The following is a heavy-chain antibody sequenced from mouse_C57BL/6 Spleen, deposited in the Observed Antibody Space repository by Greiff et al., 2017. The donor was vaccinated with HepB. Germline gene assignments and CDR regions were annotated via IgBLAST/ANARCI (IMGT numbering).Heavy chain of an antibody. D-gene: IGHD1-1*01. CDR2: FYPGSGSI. CDR3: ARHGGYYYGSSRVYYFDY. J-gene: IGHJ2*01. Sequence: QVHVKQSGAELVKPGASVKLSCKASGYTFTEYTIHWVKQRSGQGLEWIGWFYPGSGSIKYNEKFKDKATLTADKSSSTVYMELSRLTSEDSAVYFCARHGGYYYGSSRVYYFDYWGQGTTLTVSS. CDR1: GYTFTEYT. V-gene: IGHV1-62-2*01.